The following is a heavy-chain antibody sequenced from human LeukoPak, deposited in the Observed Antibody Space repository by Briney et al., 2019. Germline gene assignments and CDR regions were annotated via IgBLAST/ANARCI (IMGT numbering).Heavy chain of an antibody. CDR1: GYTFTSHD. J-gene: IGHJ5*02. CDR2: LNLNSGNT. Sequence: ASVKVSCKASGYTFTSHDIIWVRQATGQGLEWVGWLNLNSGNTVYAQKFQGRVTMTRDTSISTAYMELSSLRFEDTAVYYCARNRNGLDPWGQGTLVTVSS. CDR3: ARNRNGLDP. V-gene: IGHV1-8*01. D-gene: IGHD2-8*01.